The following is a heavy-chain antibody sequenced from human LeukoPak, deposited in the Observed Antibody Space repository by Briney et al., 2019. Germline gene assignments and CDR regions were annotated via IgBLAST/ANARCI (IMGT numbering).Heavy chain of an antibody. D-gene: IGHD4-17*01. CDR2: IWYDGSNK. CDR3: ARFGYGDYLHFDY. Sequence: PGRSPRLSCAASGFTFSSYGMHWVRQAPGKGLEWVAVIWYDGSNKYYADSVKGRFTISRDNSKNTLYLQMNSLRAEDTAVYYCARFGYGDYLHFDYWGQGTLVTVSS. J-gene: IGHJ4*02. CDR1: GFTFSSYG. V-gene: IGHV3-33*01.